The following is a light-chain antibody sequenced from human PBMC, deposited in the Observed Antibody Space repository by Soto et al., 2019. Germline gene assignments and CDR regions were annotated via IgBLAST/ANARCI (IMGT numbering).Light chain of an antibody. CDR1: QSISSW. V-gene: IGKV1-5*01. Sequence: DIQMTQSPSTLSASVGDRVTITCRASQSISSWLAWYQQKPGKAPNLLIYDASNLESGVPSRFSGSGSGTEFTLTISSLQPDDFETYYCQQYNSYSEAFGQGTKVDIK. CDR3: QQYNSYSEA. J-gene: IGKJ1*01. CDR2: DAS.